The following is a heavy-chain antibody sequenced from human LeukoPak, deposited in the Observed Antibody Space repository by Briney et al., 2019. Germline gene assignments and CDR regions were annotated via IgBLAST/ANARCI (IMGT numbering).Heavy chain of an antibody. Sequence: GGSLRLFCAASGFTFSSYGMHWVRQAPGKGLEWVAFIRNDGSNKYYAESVKGRFTISRDNAKNSLYLQMNSLRAEDTAVYYCARVGDYYYYYMDVWGKGTTVTVSS. CDR3: ARVGDYYYYYMDV. CDR1: GFTFSSYG. V-gene: IGHV3-30*02. D-gene: IGHD3-10*01. J-gene: IGHJ6*03. CDR2: IRNDGSNK.